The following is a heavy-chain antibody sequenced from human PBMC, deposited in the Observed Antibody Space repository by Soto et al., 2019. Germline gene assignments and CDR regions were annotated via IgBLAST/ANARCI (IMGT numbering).Heavy chain of an antibody. CDR2: INWNGGST. J-gene: IGHJ4*02. Sequence: EVQLVESGGAVVRPGGSLRRSCAASGFTFDDYAMSWVRQAPGKGPEWVAAINWNGGSTPYADSLKGRFTISRANAKNSLHLQTSSLRAEDTALYYCARCSSTSCYIMASFDYWGQGTLVTVSS. D-gene: IGHD2-2*02. CDR1: GFTFDDYA. V-gene: IGHV3-20*04. CDR3: ARCSSTSCYIMASFDY.